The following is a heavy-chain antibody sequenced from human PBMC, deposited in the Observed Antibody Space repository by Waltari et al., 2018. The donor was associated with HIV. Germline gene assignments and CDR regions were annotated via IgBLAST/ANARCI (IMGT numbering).Heavy chain of an antibody. D-gene: IGHD5-18*01. CDR2: IYYSGST. CDR1: GCSIRSSSYY. V-gene: IGHV4-39*01. CDR3: ARVQTGVDTAMVNRYFDL. Sequence: QLQLQESGPGLVKPSETLSLTCTVPGCSIRSSSYYWGCIRLPPGKGLEWIGSIYYSGSTYYNPSLKSRVTISVDTSKNQFSLKLSSVTAADTAVYYCARVQTGVDTAMVNRYFDLWGRGTLVTVSS. J-gene: IGHJ2*01.